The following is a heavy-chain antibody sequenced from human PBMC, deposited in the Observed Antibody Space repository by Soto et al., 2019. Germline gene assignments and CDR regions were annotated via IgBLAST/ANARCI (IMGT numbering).Heavy chain of an antibody. CDR3: AKDIGTRYCSGGSCYSGGGGY. Sequence: EVQLLESGGGLVQPGGSLRLSCAASGFTFNNYAMSWVRQAPGKGLEWVSTISAGGGTTYYADSVKGRFTISRDNTKNTLSLQMNSLRAEDTAIYYCAKDIGTRYCSGGSCYSGGGGYWGQGTLVTVSS. V-gene: IGHV3-23*01. J-gene: IGHJ4*02. CDR2: ISAGGGTT. D-gene: IGHD2-15*01. CDR1: GFTFNNYA.